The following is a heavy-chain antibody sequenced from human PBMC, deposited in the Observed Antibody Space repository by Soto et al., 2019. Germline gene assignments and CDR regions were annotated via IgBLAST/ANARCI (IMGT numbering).Heavy chain of an antibody. CDR3: ARGGYYDSSGSRNYHYYGMDV. CDR1: GYTFSSDG. V-gene: IGHV1-18*01. J-gene: IGHJ6*02. D-gene: IGHD3-22*01. Sequence: QAQLVQSGVEVKKPGASVKVSCKASGYTFSSDGINWVRQAPGQGLEWLGWISPYNDDTKYAQKLQGRVTMTTDTSSRTAYMALRSLRSDDTAVYFCARGGYYDSSGSRNYHYYGMDVWGQRTTVTVSS. CDR2: ISPYNDDT.